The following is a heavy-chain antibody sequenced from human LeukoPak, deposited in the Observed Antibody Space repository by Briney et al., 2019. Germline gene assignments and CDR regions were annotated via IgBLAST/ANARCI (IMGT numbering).Heavy chain of an antibody. CDR3: ARVTEWNDFDY. Sequence: SKTLSLTCTVSGGSISSYYWSWIRQPPGKGLEWIGYIYYSGSTNYNPSLKSRVTISVDTSKNQFSLKLSSVTAADTAVYYCARVTEWNDFDYWGQGTLVTVSS. D-gene: IGHD1-1*01. CDR2: IYYSGST. V-gene: IGHV4-59*01. J-gene: IGHJ4*02. CDR1: GGSISSYY.